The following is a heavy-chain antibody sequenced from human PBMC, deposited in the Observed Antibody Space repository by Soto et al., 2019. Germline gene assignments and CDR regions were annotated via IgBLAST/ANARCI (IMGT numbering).Heavy chain of an antibody. CDR2: IYYSGST. Sequence: QLQLQESGPGLVKPSETLSLTCTVSGGSISSSSYYWGWISQPPGKGLEWIGSIYYSGSTYYNPSLKSRVTISVDTSKNQFSLKLSSVTAADTAVYYCASYGLTLEGFDYWGQGTLVTVSS. CDR1: GGSISSSSYY. V-gene: IGHV4-39*01. CDR3: ASYGLTLEGFDY. D-gene: IGHD3-10*01. J-gene: IGHJ4*02.